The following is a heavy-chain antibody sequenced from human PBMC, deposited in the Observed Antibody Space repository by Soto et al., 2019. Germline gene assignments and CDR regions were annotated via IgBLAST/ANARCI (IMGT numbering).Heavy chain of an antibody. D-gene: IGHD3-22*01. CDR1: GDSISSYY. V-gene: IGHV4-59*01. J-gene: IGHJ4*02. Sequence: QVQLQESGPGLVKPSETLSLTCAVSGDSISSYYCMWIRQPPGKGLESIGYLYYGRSANYNPSLKSRGTFSVDTSTNQCSLTLSSMTAADTAVYYCALRSMAVVPEYWGQGTLVTVSS. CDR2: LYYGRSA. CDR3: ALRSMAVVPEY.